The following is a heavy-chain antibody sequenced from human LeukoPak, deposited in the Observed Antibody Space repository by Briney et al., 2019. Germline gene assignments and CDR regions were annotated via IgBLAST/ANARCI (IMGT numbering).Heavy chain of an antibody. D-gene: IGHD3-10*01. CDR2: IHPNNGDT. Sequence: GSVKVSCKASGYTFSGTGWYLYWLRQAPGQGLECMGWIHPNNGDTAYAQKFEGRVAMTRDTSISTVYMELRRLRPDDTAVYFCARDGPAQMVDLDYWGQGTLVTVSS. V-gene: IGHV1-2*02. J-gene: IGHJ4*02. CDR3: ARDGPAQMVDLDY. CDR1: GYTFSGTGWY.